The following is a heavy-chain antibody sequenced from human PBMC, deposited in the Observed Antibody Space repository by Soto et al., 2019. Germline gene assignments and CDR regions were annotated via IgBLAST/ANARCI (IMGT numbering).Heavy chain of an antibody. V-gene: IGHV1-18*01. D-gene: IGHD6-6*01. CDR2: SSTYTGNT. CDR3: ARPTFKYTSSSLLIDY. Sequence: QIQLVQSGPEVKKPGASVKVSCKTSGYTFSIYGITWVRQAPGQRLEWVGWSSTYTGNTHYAQKFQGRVTMTTDAATATAHMELRSLRSDDTAVYYCARPTFKYTSSSLLIDYWGQGTLVTVSS. CDR1: GYTFSIYG. J-gene: IGHJ4*02.